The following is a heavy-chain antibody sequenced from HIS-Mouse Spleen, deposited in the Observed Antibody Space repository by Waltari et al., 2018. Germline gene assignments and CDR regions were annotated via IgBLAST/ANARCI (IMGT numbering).Heavy chain of an antibody. D-gene: IGHD6-13*01. Sequence: EVQLVESGGGLIQRGGSLRLSCAACGFTVSSNFMNWVRRVPGKGLEWVSVIYSGGSTYYADSVKGRFTISRDNSKNTLYLQMNSLRAEDTAVYYCARGGLAAAGWYFDLWGRGTLVTVSS. J-gene: IGHJ2*01. V-gene: IGHV3-53*01. CDR2: IYSGGST. CDR1: GFTVSSNF. CDR3: ARGGLAAAGWYFDL.